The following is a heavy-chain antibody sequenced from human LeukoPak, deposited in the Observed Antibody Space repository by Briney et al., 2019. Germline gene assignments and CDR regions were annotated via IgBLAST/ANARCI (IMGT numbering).Heavy chain of an antibody. J-gene: IGHJ4*02. V-gene: IGHV4-39*07. CDR3: ARKYRFRGDYDY. CDR2: IYYSGST. Sequence: PSETLSLTCTVSGGSISSSSYYWGWIRQPPGKGLKWIGSIYYSGSTYYNPSLKSRVTISVDTSKNQFSLKLSSVTAADTAVYYCARKYRFRGDYDYWGQGTLVTVSS. D-gene: IGHD3-10*01. CDR1: GGSISSSSYY.